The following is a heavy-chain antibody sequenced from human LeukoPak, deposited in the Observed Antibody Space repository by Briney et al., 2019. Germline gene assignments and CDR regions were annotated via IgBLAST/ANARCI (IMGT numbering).Heavy chain of an antibody. Sequence: GGSLRLSCAASGFTFSSYAMSWVRQAPGKGLEWVSAISGSGGSTYYADSVKGRFTISRDNSKNTLYLQMNGLRAEDTAVYYCAREIRETVVTRHYYYGIDVWGQGTTVTVSS. D-gene: IGHD2-15*01. V-gene: IGHV3-23*01. CDR1: GFTFSSYA. CDR2: ISGSGGST. J-gene: IGHJ6*02. CDR3: AREIRETVVTRHYYYGIDV.